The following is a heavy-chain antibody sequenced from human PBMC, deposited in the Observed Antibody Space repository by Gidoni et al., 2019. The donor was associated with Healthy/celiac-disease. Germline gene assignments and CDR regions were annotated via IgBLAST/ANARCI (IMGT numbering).Heavy chain of an antibody. CDR1: GFTFSSYS. Sequence: EVQLVESGGGLVKPGGSLRLSCAASGFTFSSYSMNWVRQAPGKGLEWVSSISSSSSYIYYADSVKGRFTISRDNAKNSLYLQMNSLRAEDTAVYYCARDRWGIAVAGQLYYYYGMDVWGQGTTVTVSS. J-gene: IGHJ6*02. CDR3: ARDRWGIAVAGQLYYYYGMDV. D-gene: IGHD6-19*01. V-gene: IGHV3-21*01. CDR2: ISSSSSYI.